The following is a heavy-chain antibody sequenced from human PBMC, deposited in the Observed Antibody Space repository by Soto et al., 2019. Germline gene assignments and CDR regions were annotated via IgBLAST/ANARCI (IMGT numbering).Heavy chain of an antibody. CDR1: GFTFSVSG. V-gene: IGHV3-23*01. J-gene: IGHJ6*02. CDR2: ISGGGGST. D-gene: IGHD4-4*01. CDR3: ATTYSMDV. Sequence: HPGGSLRLSCAASGFTFSVSGMSWVRQAPGKGLEWVSSISGGGGSTYYADSVKGRFTISRGNSKNTLYLQMSSLRAEDTAVYYCATTYSMDVWGRGTTVTVSS.